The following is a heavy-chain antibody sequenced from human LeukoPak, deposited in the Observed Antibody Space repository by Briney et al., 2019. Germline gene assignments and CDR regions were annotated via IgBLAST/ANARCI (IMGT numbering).Heavy chain of an antibody. D-gene: IGHD2-21*02. CDR1: GGSMIGYH. CDR2: VNDSGNP. CDR3: ARGRFRFLMGVGDHYYIDV. V-gene: IGHV4-34*01. J-gene: IGHJ6*03. Sequence: SETLSLTCAVYGGSMIGYHWTWIRQPPGQGLEWIGEVNDSGNPYHNSSLKSRLTISLDTSKNQFSLKLSSVTAADTALYYCARGRFRFLMGVGDHYYIDVWGEGTTVTVSS.